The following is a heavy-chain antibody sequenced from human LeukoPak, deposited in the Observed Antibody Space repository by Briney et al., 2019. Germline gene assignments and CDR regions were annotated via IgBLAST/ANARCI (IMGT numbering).Heavy chain of an antibody. Sequence: PGGSLRLSCAASGFTFSSYWMNWVRQAPGKGLVWVSRIASDGSSTTYADSVKGRFSISRDNAKNSLYLQMNSLRAEDTAVYYCARVQSKAYDFWSGRDAFDIWGQGTMVTVSS. D-gene: IGHD3-3*01. CDR3: ARVQSKAYDFWSGRDAFDI. CDR1: GFTFSSYW. CDR2: IASDGSST. J-gene: IGHJ3*02. V-gene: IGHV3-74*01.